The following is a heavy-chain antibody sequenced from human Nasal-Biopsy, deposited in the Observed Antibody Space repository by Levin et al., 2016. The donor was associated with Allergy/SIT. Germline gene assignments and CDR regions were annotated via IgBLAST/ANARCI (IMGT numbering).Heavy chain of an antibody. CDR1: GFTFSSHG. CDR3: ARDTMTRGNYYHMDV. V-gene: IGHV3-21*01. D-gene: IGHD3-3*01. Sequence: GGSLRLSCAASGFTFSSHGMQWVRQAPGKGLEWVSSITVRSNYKYYSDSVRGRFTVSRDDAKKSLYLQMNSLTAEDTAVYYCARDTMTRGNYYHMDVWGQGTTVTVS. CDR2: ITVRSNYK. J-gene: IGHJ6*02.